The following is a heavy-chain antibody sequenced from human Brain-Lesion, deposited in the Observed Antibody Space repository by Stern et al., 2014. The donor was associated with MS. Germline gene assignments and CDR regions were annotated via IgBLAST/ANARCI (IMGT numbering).Heavy chain of an antibody. Sequence: QVQLVESGGGVVQPGRSLRLSCAASGFTFSAYGMHWVRQAPGKGLEWVAVIWFDGSTKYYADSVKGRFTISRDNSENTLYLQLNSLRAEDTAVFYCARGLYYFDYWGRGTLVTVSS. V-gene: IGHV3-33*01. CDR2: IWFDGSTK. J-gene: IGHJ4*02. CDR3: ARGLYYFDY. CDR1: GFTFSAYG.